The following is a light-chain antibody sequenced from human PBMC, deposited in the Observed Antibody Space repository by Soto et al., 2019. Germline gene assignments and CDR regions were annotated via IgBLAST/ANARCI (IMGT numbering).Light chain of an antibody. V-gene: IGKV3-20*01. Sequence: IVLTQSPGTLSLSPGERATLSCRASQSVSSSYLAWFHQKAGQAPRLLIYGASSRATGIPDRFSGSGSGTDFTLTISRLEPEEFAVYYCQQYANSPYTCGQGTKLEIK. J-gene: IGKJ2*01. CDR2: GAS. CDR3: QQYANSPYT. CDR1: QSVSSSY.